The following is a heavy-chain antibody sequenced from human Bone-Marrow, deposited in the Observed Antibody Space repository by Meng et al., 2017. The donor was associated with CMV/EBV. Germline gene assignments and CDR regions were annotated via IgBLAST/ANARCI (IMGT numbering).Heavy chain of an antibody. CDR2: INANRGGT. J-gene: IGHJ6*02. D-gene: IGHD2-21*01. CDR1: GYTFTDYY. V-gene: IGHV1-2*02. Sequence: ASVKVSCKASGYTFTDYYLHWVRQAPGQGLEWMGWINANRGGTHYAEKFQDRVALTRDKSISTAYMELTSLTSDDTAVYYCARGGESAIPRGYYGMDVWGQGTTVTVSS. CDR3: ARGGESAIPRGYYGMDV.